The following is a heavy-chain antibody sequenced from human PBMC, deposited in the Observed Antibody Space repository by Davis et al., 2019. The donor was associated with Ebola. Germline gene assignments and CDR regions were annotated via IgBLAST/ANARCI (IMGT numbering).Heavy chain of an antibody. D-gene: IGHD6-19*01. J-gene: IGHJ4*02. Sequence: ASVKVSCKASGYTFTSYAMHWVRQAPGQRLEWMGWINDGNGNTKYSQKFQGRVTITRDTSASTAYMELSSLRSEDTAVYYCARDTVYSSGWYWWGQGTLVTVSS. CDR3: ARDTVYSSGWYW. CDR2: INDGNGNT. CDR1: GYTFTSYA. V-gene: IGHV1-3*01.